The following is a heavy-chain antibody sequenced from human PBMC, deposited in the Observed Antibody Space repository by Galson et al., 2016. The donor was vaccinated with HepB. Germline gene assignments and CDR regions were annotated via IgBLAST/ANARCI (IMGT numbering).Heavy chain of an antibody. CDR1: GGSISSRSYY. J-gene: IGHJ4*02. D-gene: IGHD3-3*01. CDR3: ARHYWSLSTGWTAPFDY. CDR2: AYYTSGST. V-gene: IGHV4-39*01. Sequence: SETLSLTCTVSGGSISSRSYYWGWIRQPPGKGLQWIVSAYYTSGSTYYDPSLKSRVTISLDTSKNQFALPLRSLTAADTAVYYCARHYWSLSTGWTAPFDYWGQGTLVTVSS.